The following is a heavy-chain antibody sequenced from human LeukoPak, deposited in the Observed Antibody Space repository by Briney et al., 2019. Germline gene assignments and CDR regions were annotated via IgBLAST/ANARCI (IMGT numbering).Heavy chain of an antibody. V-gene: IGHV3-23*01. CDR2: ISGSGGST. D-gene: IGHD3-10*01. Sequence: GGSLRLSCAASGFTFSSYAMSWVRQAPGKGLEWVSAISGSGGSTYYADSVKGRFTISRDNSKNTLYLQMNSLRAEDTAVYYCAKERGGEVRGVIITIYYYYGMDVWGQGTTVTVSS. CDR1: GFTFSSYA. J-gene: IGHJ6*02. CDR3: AKERGGEVRGVIITIYYYYGMDV.